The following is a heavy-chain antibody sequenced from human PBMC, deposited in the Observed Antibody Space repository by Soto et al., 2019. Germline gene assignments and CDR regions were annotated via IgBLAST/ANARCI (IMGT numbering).Heavy chain of an antibody. V-gene: IGHV1-18*04. Sequence: ASVKVSCKASGYTLTSYGLSWVRQAPGQGLEWMGWISGYSGNTNFAQKFQGRLTMTTDTSTSTAYMELRRLRSDDTAVYYCARKLELRGSYYYYYDMDVWGQGTTVTVSS. CDR3: ARKLELRGSYYYYYDMDV. J-gene: IGHJ6*02. CDR2: ISGYSGNT. CDR1: GYTLTSYG. D-gene: IGHD1-7*01.